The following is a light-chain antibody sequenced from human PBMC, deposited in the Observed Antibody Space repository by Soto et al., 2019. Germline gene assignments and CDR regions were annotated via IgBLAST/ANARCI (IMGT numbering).Light chain of an antibody. CDR2: DAS. J-gene: IGKJ1*01. CDR1: QSISSW. Sequence: DIQMTQSPSTLSAYVGDRVTITCRASQSISSWLAWYQQKPGKAPKLLIYDASSLESGVPSRFSGSGSGTEFTLTISSLQPDDFATYYCQQYNSYAWTCGQGTKVDIK. CDR3: QQYNSYAWT. V-gene: IGKV1-5*01.